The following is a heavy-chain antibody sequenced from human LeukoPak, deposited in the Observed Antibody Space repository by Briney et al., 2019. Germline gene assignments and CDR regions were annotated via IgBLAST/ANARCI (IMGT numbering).Heavy chain of an antibody. Sequence: APVKVSCKASGYTFTGYYMHWVRQAPGQGLEWMGWINPNSGGTNYAQKFQGWVTMTRDTSISTAYMELSRLRSDDTAVYYCARVPHWNDVDYYYGMDVWGQGTTVTVSS. D-gene: IGHD1-1*01. V-gene: IGHV1-2*04. J-gene: IGHJ6*02. CDR1: GYTFTGYY. CDR3: ARVPHWNDVDYYYGMDV. CDR2: INPNSGGT.